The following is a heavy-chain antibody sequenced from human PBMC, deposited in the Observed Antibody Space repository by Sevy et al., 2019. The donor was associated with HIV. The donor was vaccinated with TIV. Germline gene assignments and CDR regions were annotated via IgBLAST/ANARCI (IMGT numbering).Heavy chain of an antibody. CDR1: GFTFTDYD. CDR2: ISPVDDT. D-gene: IGHD1-26*01. Sequence: GESLRLSCAASGFTFTDYDMHWVRQGSGRGLEWVSGISPVDDTNYPDFLKGRFTISRENAKKSLFLQINSLRAEDTAVYYCVRAGGTFDSYWYFDLWGRGTLVTVSS. CDR3: VRAGGTFDSYWYFDL. J-gene: IGHJ2*01. V-gene: IGHV3-13*01.